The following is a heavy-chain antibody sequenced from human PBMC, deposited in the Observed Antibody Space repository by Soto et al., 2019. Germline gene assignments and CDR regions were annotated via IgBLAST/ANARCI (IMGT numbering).Heavy chain of an antibody. J-gene: IGHJ6*02. Sequence: EVQVLESGGGLAHPGGSLRLSCVASGFTFSDYAMAWVRQSPGKGLEWVSSISGSGGSTYYADSVKGRFTISRDNSKNTVFLQMNSLRAEDTAVYYCAKDHGMDVWGQGATVTVSS. CDR3: AKDHGMDV. CDR2: ISGSGGST. CDR1: GFTFSDYA. V-gene: IGHV3-23*01.